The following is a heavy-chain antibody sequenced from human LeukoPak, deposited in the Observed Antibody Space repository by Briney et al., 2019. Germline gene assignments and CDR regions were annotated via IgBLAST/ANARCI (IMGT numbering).Heavy chain of an antibody. J-gene: IGHJ6*03. CDR1: GGTFSSYA. Sequence: ASVTVSCKASGGTFSSYAISWVRQAPGQGLEWMGGIIPIFGTANYAQKFQGRVTITADESTRTAYMELSSLRSEDTAVYYCARALPYYYGSGSSNYYYYYMDVWGKGTTVTISS. D-gene: IGHD3-10*01. CDR2: IIPIFGTA. V-gene: IGHV1-69*13. CDR3: ARALPYYYGSGSSNYYYYYMDV.